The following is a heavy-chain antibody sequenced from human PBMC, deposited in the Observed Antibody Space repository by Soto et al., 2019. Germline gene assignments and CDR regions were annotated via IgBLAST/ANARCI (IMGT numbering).Heavy chain of an antibody. Sequence: EVQLVESGGGLVQPGRSLRLSCAASGFTFDDYAMHWVRQAPGKGLEWVSGISWNSGRIGYADSVKGRFTISRDNAKNSLYQQMNSLRAEDTALYYCAKERRLLWPYGMDVWGQGTTVTVSS. D-gene: IGHD3-10*01. CDR1: GFTFDDYA. CDR2: ISWNSGRI. V-gene: IGHV3-9*01. CDR3: AKERRLLWPYGMDV. J-gene: IGHJ6*02.